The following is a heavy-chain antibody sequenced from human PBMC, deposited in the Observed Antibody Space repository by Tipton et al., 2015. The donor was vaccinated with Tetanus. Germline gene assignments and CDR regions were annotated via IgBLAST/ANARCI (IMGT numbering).Heavy chain of an antibody. D-gene: IGHD6-19*01. CDR1: GFTFSGFW. Sequence: SLRLSCAASGFTFSGFWTTWGRQAPGKRLEWVANINEDGSGNYYVDSVKGRFTISRDNAGNSLFLQMNSLRVEDTAVYYCARSIAVSGYYYYGMDVWGQGTTVTVSS. CDR2: INEDGSGN. V-gene: IGHV3-7*01. J-gene: IGHJ6*02. CDR3: ARSIAVSGYYYYGMDV.